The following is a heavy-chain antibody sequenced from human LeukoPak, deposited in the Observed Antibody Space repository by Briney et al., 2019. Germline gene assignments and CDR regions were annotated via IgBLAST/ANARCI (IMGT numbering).Heavy chain of an antibody. V-gene: IGHV4-59*01. CDR1: GGSISSYY. Sequence: PSETLSLTCTVSGGSISSYYWSWIRQPPGKGLEWIGYIYYSGSTNYNPSLKSRVTISVDTSKNQFSLKLSSVTAADTAVYYCASYYAPYYFDYWGRGTLVTVSS. D-gene: IGHD3-10*01. J-gene: IGHJ4*02. CDR3: ASYYAPYYFDY. CDR2: IYYSGST.